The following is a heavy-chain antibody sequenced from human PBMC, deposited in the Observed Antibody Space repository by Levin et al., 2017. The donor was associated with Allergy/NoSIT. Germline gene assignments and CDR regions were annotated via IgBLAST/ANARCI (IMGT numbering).Heavy chain of an antibody. Sequence: GSLRLSCAVYGGSFSGYYWSWIRQPPGKGLEWIGEINHSGSTNYNPSLKSRVTISVDTSKNQFSLKMTYVTAADTAVYFCARGYYDSSPYNCFDPWGQGTLVTVSS. CDR3: ARGYYDSSPYNCFDP. CDR2: INHSGST. V-gene: IGHV4-34*01. CDR1: GGSFSGYY. D-gene: IGHD3-22*01. J-gene: IGHJ5*02.